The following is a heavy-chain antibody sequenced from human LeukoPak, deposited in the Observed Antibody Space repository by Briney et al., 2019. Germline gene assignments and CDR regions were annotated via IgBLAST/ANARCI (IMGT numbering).Heavy chain of an antibody. V-gene: IGHV3-11*06. CDR2: ISTSSTYT. CDR1: GFTFSDYY. J-gene: IGHJ4*02. Sequence: PGGSLRLSCAASGFTFSDYYMSWIRQAPGKGLEWLSYISTSSTYTNYVDSVKGRFTISRDNAKNSLYLQMNSLRAEDTAVYYCARSGSGYYNVVDYWGQGTLVTVSS. D-gene: IGHD3-22*01. CDR3: ARSGSGYYNVVDY.